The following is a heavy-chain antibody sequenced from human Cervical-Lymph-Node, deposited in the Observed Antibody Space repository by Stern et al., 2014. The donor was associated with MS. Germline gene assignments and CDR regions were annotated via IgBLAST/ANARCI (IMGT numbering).Heavy chain of an antibody. CDR1: GFTFEDYG. V-gene: IGHV3-20*01. CDR2: INWNGGSP. CDR3: ARAFCTGGVCYSFPFYGMDV. D-gene: IGHD2-8*02. Sequence: VQLVESGGGVVRPGRSLRLSCAASGFTFEDYGMSWVRQGPGKGLEWGAAINWNGGSPFYAGSVQGRFTISRDNAKNSLYLQMNSLRAEDTALYHCARAFCTGGVCYSFPFYGMDVWGQGTTVTVSS. J-gene: IGHJ6*02.